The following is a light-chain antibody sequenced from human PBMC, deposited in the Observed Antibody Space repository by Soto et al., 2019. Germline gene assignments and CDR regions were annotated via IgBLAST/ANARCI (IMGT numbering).Light chain of an antibody. Sequence: QSALTQPASVSGSPGQSITISCTGTSSDIGGYNYVSWYQQLPGKVPKLIIYDVSNRPSGVSDRFSGSKSGNAASLTISGLQAEDEADDYCSSYTSTSTLYVFGTGTKLTVL. V-gene: IGLV2-14*03. CDR1: SSDIGGYNY. J-gene: IGLJ1*01. CDR3: SSYTSTSTLYV. CDR2: DVS.